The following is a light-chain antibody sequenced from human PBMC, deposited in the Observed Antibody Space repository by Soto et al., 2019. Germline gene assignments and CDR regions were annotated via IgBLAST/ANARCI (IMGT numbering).Light chain of an antibody. J-gene: IGKJ4*01. CDR1: QSVGRD. CDR3: QQYNDWPFT. CDR2: GAS. Sequence: EIVMTQSPGTLSVSPGERATLSCRASQSVGRDLAWYQQKPGQAPRLLIYGASTWATGIPASFSGSGYGAEFTLTISSLQSEDFAVYYCQQYNDWPFTFGGGTK. V-gene: IGKV3-15*01.